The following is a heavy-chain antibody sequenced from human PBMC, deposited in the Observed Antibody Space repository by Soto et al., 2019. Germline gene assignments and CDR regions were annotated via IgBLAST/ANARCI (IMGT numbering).Heavy chain of an antibody. D-gene: IGHD3-16*01. J-gene: IGHJ5*02. CDR2: INAGNGNT. V-gene: IGHV1-3*01. Sequence: QVQLVQSGAEVKKPGASGKVSCKASGYTFTSYAMHWVRQAPGQRLEWMGWINAGNGNTKYSQKFQGRVPITRDTSASTAYMELSRLTSEHTAVYYCARGYGGPIGWFDPWGQGTLVTVSS. CDR3: ARGYGGPIGWFDP. CDR1: GYTFTSYA.